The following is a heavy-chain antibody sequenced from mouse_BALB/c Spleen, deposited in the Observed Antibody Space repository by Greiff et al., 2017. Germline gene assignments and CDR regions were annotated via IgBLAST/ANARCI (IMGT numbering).Heavy chain of an antibody. Sequence: VQLKESGGGLVKPGGSLKLSCAASGFTFSDYYMYWVRQTPEKRLEWVATISDGGSYTYYPDSVKGRFTISRDNAKNNLYLQMSSLKSEDTAMYYCAREDSSGYAWFAYWGQGTLVTVSA. CDR2: ISDGGSYT. CDR1: GFTFSDYY. V-gene: IGHV5-4*02. D-gene: IGHD3-2*01. CDR3: AREDSSGYAWFAY. J-gene: IGHJ3*01.